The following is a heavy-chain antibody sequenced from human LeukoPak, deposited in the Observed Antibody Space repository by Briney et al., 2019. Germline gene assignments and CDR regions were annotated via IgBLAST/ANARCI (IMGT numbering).Heavy chain of an antibody. CDR3: ASGDIVATINWFDP. D-gene: IGHD5-12*01. Sequence: GASVNVSCKASGGTFSSHAISWVRQAPGQGLEWMGGIIPIFGTANYAQKFQGRVTITADESTSTAYMELSSLRSEDTAVYYCASGDIVATINWFDPWGQGTLVTVSS. CDR1: GGTFSSHA. J-gene: IGHJ5*02. V-gene: IGHV1-69*13. CDR2: IIPIFGTA.